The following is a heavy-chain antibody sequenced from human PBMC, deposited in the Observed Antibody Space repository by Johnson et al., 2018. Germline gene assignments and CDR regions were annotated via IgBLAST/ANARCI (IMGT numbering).Heavy chain of an antibody. Sequence: QVQLQESGPGLVKPSESLSLTCTVSGGSISSYYWSWIRQPPGKGLEWIGLIYYSGSTNYNPSLKSRVTISVASSKNQFSLKLSSCTAADPAVYSCAVLNPAGYGVDVWGQGTTVTVSS. CDR3: AVLNPAGYGVDV. J-gene: IGHJ6*02. CDR1: GGSISSYY. V-gene: IGHV4-59*03. CDR2: IYYSGST.